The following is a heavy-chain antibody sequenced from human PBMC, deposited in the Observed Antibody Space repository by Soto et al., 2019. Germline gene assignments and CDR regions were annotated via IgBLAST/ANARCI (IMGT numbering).Heavy chain of an antibody. J-gene: IGHJ4*02. CDR2: ISTKKGDT. CDR1: GYTFTSYG. Sequence: QVQLVQSGPEVKKPGASVKVSCKTSGYTFTSYGITWVRQAPGQGLEWMGWISTKKGDTNYAQKFQGRATMTTDTSTSTGYMELRSLRSDDTAIYYCATRSPAFDFWGQGTLVTVS. CDR3: ATRSPAFDF. V-gene: IGHV1-18*04.